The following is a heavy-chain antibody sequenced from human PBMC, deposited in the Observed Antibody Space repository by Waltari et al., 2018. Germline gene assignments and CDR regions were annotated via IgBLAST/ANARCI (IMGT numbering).Heavy chain of an antibody. V-gene: IGHV4-34*01. J-gene: IGHJ4*02. CDR2: INHSGST. Sequence: QVQLQQWGAGLLKPSETLSLTCAVYGGSFSGYYWSWIRQPPGQGLEWIGEINHSGSTNSNPSLKSRVTISVDTSKNQFSLKLSSVTAADTAVYYCARGKRSGSHPFDYWGQGTLVTVSS. CDR3: ARGKRSGSHPFDY. CDR1: GGSFSGYY. D-gene: IGHD3-10*01.